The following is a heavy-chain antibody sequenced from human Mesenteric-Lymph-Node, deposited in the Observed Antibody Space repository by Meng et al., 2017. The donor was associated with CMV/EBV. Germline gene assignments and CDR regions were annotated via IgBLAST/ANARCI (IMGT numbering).Heavy chain of an antibody. CDR1: HQSISRAHY. Sequence: SETLSLTCTVSHQSISRAHYWAGIRQTTGQGLEWIGSIYQGGNTYYNPSLKSRAIISTDTSKNHLSLTLRSVTAADTAVYDGAKEVRGFGPWGQGTLVTVSS. CDR2: IYQGGNT. J-gene: IGHJ5*02. CDR3: AKEVRGFGP. D-gene: IGHD3-10*01. V-gene: IGHV4-38-2*02.